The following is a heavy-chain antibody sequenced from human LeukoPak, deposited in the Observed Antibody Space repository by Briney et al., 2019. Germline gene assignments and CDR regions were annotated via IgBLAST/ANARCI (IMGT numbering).Heavy chain of an antibody. D-gene: IGHD2-15*01. Sequence: GGSLRLSCAASGFTFNSYAMNWGRQAPGQGLERVSVISGSGAYTDYADSSKGRFTISRDNSRDTLYLQMDCLRAEDTAVDYCAKDHCSGGSCYADAFDIWGQGTMVTVSS. CDR2: ISGSGAYT. J-gene: IGHJ3*02. CDR3: AKDHCSGGSCYADAFDI. CDR1: GFTFNSYA. V-gene: IGHV3-23*01.